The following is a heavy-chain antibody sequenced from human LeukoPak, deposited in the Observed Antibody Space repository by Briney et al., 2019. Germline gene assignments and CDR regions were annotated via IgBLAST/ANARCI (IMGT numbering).Heavy chain of an antibody. CDR3: AQAIPALNTYFDY. J-gene: IGHJ4*02. V-gene: IGHV4-59*08. CDR1: GGSISSYY. CDR2: IYYSGST. Sequence: SETLSLTCTVSGGSISSYYWSWIRQPPGKGLEWIGYIYYSGSTNYNPSLKSRVTISVDTSKNQFSLKLSSVTAADTAVYYCAQAIPALNTYFDYWGQGTLVTVSS. D-gene: IGHD2-2*01.